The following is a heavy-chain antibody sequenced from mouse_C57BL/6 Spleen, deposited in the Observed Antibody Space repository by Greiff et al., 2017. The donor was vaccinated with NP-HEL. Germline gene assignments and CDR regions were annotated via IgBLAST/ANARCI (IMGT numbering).Heavy chain of an antibody. J-gene: IGHJ1*03. CDR2: ISDGGSYT. Sequence: EVKVVESGGGLVKPGGSLKLSCAASGFTFSSYAMSWVRQTPEKRLEWVATISDGGSYTYYPDNVKGRFTISRDNAKNNLYLQMSHLKSEDTAMYYCARGMYFDVWGTGTTVTVSS. CDR3: ARGMYFDV. V-gene: IGHV5-4*03. CDR1: GFTFSSYA.